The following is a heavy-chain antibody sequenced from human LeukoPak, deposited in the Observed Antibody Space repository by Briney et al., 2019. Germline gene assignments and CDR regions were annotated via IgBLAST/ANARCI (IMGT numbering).Heavy chain of an antibody. Sequence: PGGSLRLSCAASGFTFSSYAMSWVRQAPGKGLEWVSAISGSGGSTYYADSVKGRFTISRDNSKITLYLQMNSLRAEDTAVYYCAKDPNYVYYYGMDVWGQGTTVTVSS. CDR1: GFTFSSYA. CDR3: AKDPNYVYYYGMDV. CDR2: ISGSGGST. V-gene: IGHV3-23*01. J-gene: IGHJ6*02. D-gene: IGHD1-7*01.